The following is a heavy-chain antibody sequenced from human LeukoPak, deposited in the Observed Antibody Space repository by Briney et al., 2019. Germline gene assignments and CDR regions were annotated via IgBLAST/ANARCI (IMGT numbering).Heavy chain of an antibody. V-gene: IGHV3-30*04. CDR3: ARVRGGGFRTADS. D-gene: IGHD6-19*01. CDR2: ILEDGRYQ. CDR1: GFTFSNYI. J-gene: IGHJ4*02. Sequence: GGSLRLSCAASGFTFSNYIMHWVRQAPGKGLDWVAVILEDGRYQSYADSVKGRFTISRDNSKNTLFLQMNSLRGEDTAMYYCARVRGGGFRTADSWGQGTLVTVAS.